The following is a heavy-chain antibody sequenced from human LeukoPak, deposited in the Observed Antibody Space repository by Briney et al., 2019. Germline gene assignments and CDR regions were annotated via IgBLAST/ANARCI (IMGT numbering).Heavy chain of an antibody. D-gene: IGHD5-24*01. Sequence: SVKVSCKASGGTFSSYAISWVRQAPGQGLEWMGRIIPILGIANYAQKFQGRVTITADRSTSTAYMGLSSLRSEDTAVYYCARAIHLPELPYYYYGMDVRGQGTTVTVSS. V-gene: IGHV1-69*04. CDR2: IIPILGIA. CDR3: ARAIHLPELPYYYYGMDV. CDR1: GGTFSSYA. J-gene: IGHJ6*02.